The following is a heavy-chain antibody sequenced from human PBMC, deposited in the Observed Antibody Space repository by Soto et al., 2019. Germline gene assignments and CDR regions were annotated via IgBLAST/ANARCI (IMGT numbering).Heavy chain of an antibody. J-gene: IGHJ4*02. CDR1: GGSISSYY. CDR3: ARHPAGAAAGPTIDY. CDR2: IYYSGST. Sequence: PSETLSLTCTVSGGSISSYYWSWIRQPPGKGLEWIGYIYYSGSTNYNPSLKSRVTISVDTSKNQFSLKLSSVTAADTAVYYCARHPAGAAAGPTIDYWGQGTLVTVSS. V-gene: IGHV4-59*08. D-gene: IGHD6-13*01.